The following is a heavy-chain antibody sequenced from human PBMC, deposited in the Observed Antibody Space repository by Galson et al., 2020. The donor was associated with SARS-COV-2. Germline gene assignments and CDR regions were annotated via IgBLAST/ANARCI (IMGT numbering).Heavy chain of an antibody. V-gene: IGHV4-59*08. CDR1: GGPIRSYY. J-gene: IGHJ5*02. CDR3: ARHTGASGSYYGRRPEGDNWFDP. D-gene: IGHD1-26*01. Sequence: SDTLSLTCTVSGGPIRSYYWSWIRQPPGKGLEWIGYIYYSGSTNYNTTLKSRVTISVDTSKNQFSLKLSSVTAADTAVYYCARHTGASGSYYGRRPEGDNWFDPWGQGTLVTVSS. CDR2: IYYSGST.